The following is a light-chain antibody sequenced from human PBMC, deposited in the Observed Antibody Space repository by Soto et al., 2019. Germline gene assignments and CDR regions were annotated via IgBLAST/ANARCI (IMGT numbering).Light chain of an antibody. V-gene: IGLV2-14*03. CDR3: SSYTRSTTRVV. CDR2: DVS. Sequence: QSALTQPASVSGSPGQSITISCTGTSSDVGGYNYVSWYQQHPGKAPKLKIYDVSNRPSGVSDRFSGSRSGNTASLTISGLQAEDEADYYCSSYTRSTTRVVFGGGTQLTVL. CDR1: SSDVGGYNY. J-gene: IGLJ2*01.